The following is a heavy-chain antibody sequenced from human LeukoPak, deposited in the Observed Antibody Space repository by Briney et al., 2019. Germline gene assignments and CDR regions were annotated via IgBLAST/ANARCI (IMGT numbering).Heavy chain of an antibody. CDR1: GFTFDDYA. J-gene: IGHJ5*02. D-gene: IGHD5-18*01. CDR2: ISWNSGSI. Sequence: GGSLRLSCAASGFTFDDYAMHWVRQAPGKGLEWVSGISWNSGSIGYADSVKGRFTISRDNAKNSLYLQMNSLRAEDTALYYCAKGRYSYGPNWFDPGGQGTLVTVSS. CDR3: AKGRYSYGPNWFDP. V-gene: IGHV3-9*01.